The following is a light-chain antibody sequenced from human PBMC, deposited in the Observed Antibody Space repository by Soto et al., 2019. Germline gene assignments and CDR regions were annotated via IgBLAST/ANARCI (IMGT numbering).Light chain of an antibody. CDR3: SSYTSTNTLVV. CDR2: DVS. Sequence: QSVLTQPASVSGSPGQSITISCTGTSSDVGAYNYVSWYQQHPGKAPKLVIYDVSHRPSGVSNRFSGSKSGNTASLTISGLQAEDEADYFCSSYTSTNTLVVFGGGTKLTVL. J-gene: IGLJ2*01. CDR1: SSDVGAYNY. V-gene: IGLV2-14*03.